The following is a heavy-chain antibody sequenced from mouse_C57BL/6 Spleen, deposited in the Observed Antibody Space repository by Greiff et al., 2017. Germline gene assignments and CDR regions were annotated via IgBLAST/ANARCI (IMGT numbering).Heavy chain of an antibody. CDR1: GYTFTSYW. CDR2: IYPSDSET. Sequence: QVQLQQSGAELVRPRSSVKLSCKASGYTFTSYWMDWVKQRPGQGLEWIGNIYPSDSETHYNQKFKDKATLTVDKSSSTASMQLSSLTSEDSAFDYCSRGIRYNYYAMDYWGQGTSVTVSS. J-gene: IGHJ4*01. D-gene: IGHD1-1*01. CDR3: SRGIRYNYYAMDY. V-gene: IGHV1-61*01.